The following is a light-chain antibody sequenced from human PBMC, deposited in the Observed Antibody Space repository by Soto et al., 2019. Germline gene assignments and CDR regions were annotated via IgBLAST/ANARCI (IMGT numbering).Light chain of an antibody. CDR2: RAS. J-gene: IGKJ4*01. CDR3: QQYYSTPLT. V-gene: IGKV4-1*01. CDR1: QSVLYSSTYKNY. Sequence: IVMTQSPDSLAVSLGGRATINCKSSQSVLYSSTYKNYLAWYQQKPGQPPKLLIYRASTRESGVPDRFSGSGSGTDFTLTISSLQAEDVAVYYCQQYYSTPLTFGGGTKVDIK.